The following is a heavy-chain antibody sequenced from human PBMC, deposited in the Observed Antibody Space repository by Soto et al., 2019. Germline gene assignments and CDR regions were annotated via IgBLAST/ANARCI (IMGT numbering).Heavy chain of an antibody. CDR2: IWYDGSNK. J-gene: IGHJ4*02. D-gene: IGHD4-17*01. CDR3: AREINYGDYGYFDY. CDR1: GFTFSSYG. V-gene: IGHV3-33*01. Sequence: GGSLRLSCAASGFTFSSYGMHWVRQAPGKGLEWVAVIWYDGSNKYYADSVKGRFTISRDNSKNTLYLQMNSLRAEDTAVYYCAREINYGDYGYFDYWGQGTLVTVSS.